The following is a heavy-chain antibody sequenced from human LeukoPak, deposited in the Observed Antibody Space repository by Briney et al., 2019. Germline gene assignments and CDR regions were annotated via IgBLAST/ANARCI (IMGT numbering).Heavy chain of an antibody. CDR2: ISGSGGST. V-gene: IGHV3-23*01. Sequence: GGSLRLSCAASGFTVSSNYMSWVRQAPGKGLEWVSAISGSGGSTYYADFVKGRFTISRDNSKNTLYLQMNSLRAEDTAVYYCAKDRIVVVPAATCFDYWGQGTLVTVSS. CDR1: GFTVSSNY. J-gene: IGHJ4*02. D-gene: IGHD2-2*01. CDR3: AKDRIVVVPAATCFDY.